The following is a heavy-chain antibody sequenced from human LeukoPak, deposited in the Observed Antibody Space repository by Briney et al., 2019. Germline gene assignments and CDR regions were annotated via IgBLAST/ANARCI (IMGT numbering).Heavy chain of an antibody. Sequence: GGSLRLSCAASGFTFSSYAMSWVRRAPGKGLEWVSAISGSGGSTCYADSVKGRFTISRDNSKNTLYLQMNSLRAEDTAVYYCAKGPFYYFDYWGQGTLVTVSS. CDR3: AKGPFYYFDY. D-gene: IGHD2-8*01. CDR2: ISGSGGST. V-gene: IGHV3-23*01. J-gene: IGHJ4*02. CDR1: GFTFSSYA.